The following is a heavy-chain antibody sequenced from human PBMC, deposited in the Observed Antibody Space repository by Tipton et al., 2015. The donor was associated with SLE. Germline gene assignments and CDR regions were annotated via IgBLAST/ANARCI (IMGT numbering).Heavy chain of an antibody. J-gene: IGHJ4*02. CDR2: IYYSGST. CDR3: ARVTYYYDSSGWFFDY. CDR1: GGSISSYY. Sequence: LRLSCTVSGGSISSYYWSWIRQPPGKGLEWIGYIYYSGSTNYNPSLKSRVTISVDTSKNQFSLKLSSVTAADTAVYYCARVTYYYDSSGWFFDYWGQGTLVTVSS. D-gene: IGHD3-22*01. V-gene: IGHV4-59*08.